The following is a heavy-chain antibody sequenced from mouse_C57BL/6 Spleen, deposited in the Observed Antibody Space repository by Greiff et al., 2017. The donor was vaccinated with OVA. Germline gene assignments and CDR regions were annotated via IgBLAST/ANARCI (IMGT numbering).Heavy chain of an antibody. D-gene: IGHD2-2*01. CDR1: GYTFTSYT. CDR3: ARSLYGYDGAWFAY. J-gene: IGHJ3*01. V-gene: IGHV1-4*01. Sequence: QVQLQQSGAELARPGASVKMSCKASGYTFTSYTMHWVKPRPGQGLEWIGYINPSSGYTKYNQKFKDKATLTADKSSSTAYMQLSSLTSEDSAVYYCARSLYGYDGAWFAYWGQGTLVTVSA. CDR2: INPSSGYT.